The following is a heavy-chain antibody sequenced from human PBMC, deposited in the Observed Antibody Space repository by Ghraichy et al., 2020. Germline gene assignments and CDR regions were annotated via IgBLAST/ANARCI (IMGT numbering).Heavy chain of an antibody. D-gene: IGHD3-16*01. CDR3: SRVQRGRHSYALDY. Sequence: GGSLRLSCAGSGFTFSIYAMHWVRQAPGKGLEWVALISYDGTNKYYADSVKVRFTISRDNSKDTLFLQMNSLRAEDTAVYYCSRVQRGRHSYALDYWGQGTLVTVSS. CDR2: ISYDGTNK. V-gene: IGHV3-30*04. CDR1: GFTFSIYA. J-gene: IGHJ4*02.